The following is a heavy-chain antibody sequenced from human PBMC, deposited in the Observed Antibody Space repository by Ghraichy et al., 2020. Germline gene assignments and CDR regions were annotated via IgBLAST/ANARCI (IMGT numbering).Heavy chain of an antibody. CDR2: IYSGGSA. CDR3: ARCGYSYGYPDWYFDL. CDR1: GFTVSSNY. V-gene: IGHV3-66*01. Sequence: GGSLRLSCAASGFTVSSNYMSWVRQAPGKGLEWVSVIYSGGSAYYADSVKGRFTISRDNSKNTLYLQMNSLRAEDTAVYYCARCGYSYGYPDWYFDLWGRGTLVTVSS. D-gene: IGHD5-18*01. J-gene: IGHJ2*01.